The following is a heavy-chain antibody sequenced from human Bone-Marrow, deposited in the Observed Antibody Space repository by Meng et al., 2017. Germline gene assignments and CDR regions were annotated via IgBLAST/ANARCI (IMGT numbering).Heavy chain of an antibody. CDR2: MNPNSGNT. D-gene: IGHD6-19*01. CDR3: PKTLTQWLVHPFDY. V-gene: IGHV1-8*01. J-gene: IGHJ4*02. CDR1: VYTFTCYY. Sequence: ASVNVSCKASVYTFTCYYINWVRQATGQGLEWMGWMNPNSGNTGYAQKFLGRVTMTRNTSISTAYMELSSLRSEHTAVYYCPKTLTQWLVHPFDYWGQGTLVTVSS.